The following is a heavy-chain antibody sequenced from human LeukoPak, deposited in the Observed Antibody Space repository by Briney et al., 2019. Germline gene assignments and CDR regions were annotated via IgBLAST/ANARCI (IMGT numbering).Heavy chain of an antibody. CDR2: ISGSGGET. CDR1: GFPFSSYV. CDR3: AKSGSGWSDDAFDI. J-gene: IGHJ3*02. Sequence: GSLRLSCAASGFPFSSYVVSWVRQAPGKGLEWVSVISGSGGETNYADSVKGRFTTSRDNSKNTVYLQMNSLTAEDTAVYYCAKSGSGWSDDAFDIWGQGTMVAVS. D-gene: IGHD6-19*01. V-gene: IGHV3-23*01.